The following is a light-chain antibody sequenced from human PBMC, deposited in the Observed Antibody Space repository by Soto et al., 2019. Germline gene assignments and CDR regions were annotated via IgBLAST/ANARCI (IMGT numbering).Light chain of an antibody. Sequence: IVMTQSPATLSVSPGERATLSCRASQSVSSNLAWYQQKPGQAPRLLIYGASTRATGIPARFSGSGSGTEFTLTISSLQSEDFAVYYCQQYNNWPLPFGGGTKVDSK. CDR3: QQYNNWPLP. CDR2: GAS. V-gene: IGKV3-15*01. J-gene: IGKJ4*01. CDR1: QSVSSN.